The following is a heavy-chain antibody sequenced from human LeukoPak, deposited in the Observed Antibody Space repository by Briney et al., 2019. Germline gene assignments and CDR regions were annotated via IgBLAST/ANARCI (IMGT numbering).Heavy chain of an antibody. CDR3: ARGTGEGYSYGRYFFDY. D-gene: IGHD5-18*01. Sequence: ASVKVSCKASGYTFTNYDINWVRQATGQGLEWMGWMNPNSGNTGYAQKFQGRVTITMNTSISTAYMELSSMRSDDTAVYYCARGTGEGYSYGRYFFDYWGQGTLVTVSS. J-gene: IGHJ4*02. V-gene: IGHV1-8*03. CDR1: GYTFTNYD. CDR2: MNPNSGNT.